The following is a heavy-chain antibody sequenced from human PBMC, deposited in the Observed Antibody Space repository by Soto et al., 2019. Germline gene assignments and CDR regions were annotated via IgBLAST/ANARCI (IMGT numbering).Heavy chain of an antibody. J-gene: IGHJ6*02. V-gene: IGHV6-1*01. CDR2: TYYRSKWNN. CDR3: VGVTLFRCMDV. D-gene: IGHD3-10*01. Sequence: SQTLSLTCVISGDSVSSDTAAWIWVRQSPSRGLEWLGRTYYRSKWNNDYALSVKSRITISPDTSQNQFSLDLDSVTPEDTAVYECVGVTLFRCMDVWGQGTLVTVSS. CDR1: GDSVSSDTAA.